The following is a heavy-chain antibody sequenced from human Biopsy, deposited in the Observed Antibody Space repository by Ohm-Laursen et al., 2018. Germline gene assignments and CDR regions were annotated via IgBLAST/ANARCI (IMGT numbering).Heavy chain of an antibody. D-gene: IGHD4-23*01. J-gene: IGHJ1*01. Sequence: SETLSLTWTVSGGSFTGHYWTWIWQPPGKGQEWIGHISHTGYTSYKSSLKSRVTISLDTSRKHFSLRLTSLAAADTAVYYCARGSNEYGGLYFPHWGQGTLVTVSS. V-gene: IGHV4-59*11. CDR3: ARGSNEYGGLYFPH. CDR2: ISHTGYT. CDR1: GGSFTGHY.